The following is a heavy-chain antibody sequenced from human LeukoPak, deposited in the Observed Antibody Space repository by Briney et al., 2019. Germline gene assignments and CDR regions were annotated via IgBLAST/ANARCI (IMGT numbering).Heavy chain of an antibody. CDR2: INHSGST. Sequence: SETLSLTCTVSGYSISSGYYWGWIRQPPGKGLEWIGSINHSGSTNYNPSLKSRVTISVDTSKNQFSLKLSSVTAADTAVYYCARQGLWYYDYVWGSRNYYFDYWGQGTLVTVSS. D-gene: IGHD3-16*01. V-gene: IGHV4-38-2*02. CDR3: ARQGLWYYDYVWGSRNYYFDY. J-gene: IGHJ4*02. CDR1: GYSISSGYY.